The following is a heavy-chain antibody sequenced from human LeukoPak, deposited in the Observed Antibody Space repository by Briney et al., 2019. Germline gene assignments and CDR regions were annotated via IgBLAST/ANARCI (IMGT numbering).Heavy chain of an antibody. V-gene: IGHV3-33*03. CDR2: IWHDGSTE. Sequence: GGSLRLSCAASGLTFSSYGMDWVRQAPGKGLEWGAVIWHDGSTEYYADSMKGRFNISRDNSKNTLYLQMNSLRAEDTAVYYCAKDPGSLGSSDGRWNWFDYWGQGTLVTVSS. D-gene: IGHD5-24*01. CDR3: AKDPGSLGSSDGRWNWFDY. CDR1: GLTFSSYG. J-gene: IGHJ4*02.